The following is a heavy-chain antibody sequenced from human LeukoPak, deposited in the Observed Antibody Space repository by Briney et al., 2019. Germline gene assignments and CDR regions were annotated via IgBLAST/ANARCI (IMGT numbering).Heavy chain of an antibody. CDR3: AREGHTSGYCGCFDN. V-gene: IGHV3-30*03. CDR1: RFTFSNSI. J-gene: IGHJ3*02. Sequence: PGGSLRLSCASSRFTFSNSIFHWVRQAPGKGLEWVAAMSFDGFSKYYADSAKGRFTISRDDSRSTVDLQLSSLGPDDTAVYYCAREGHTSGYCGCFDNWGQGTAVAVSS. CDR2: MSFDGFSK. D-gene: IGHD3-22*01.